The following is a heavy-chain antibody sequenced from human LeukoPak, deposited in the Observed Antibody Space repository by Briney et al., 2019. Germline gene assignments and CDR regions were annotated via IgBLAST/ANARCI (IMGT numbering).Heavy chain of an antibody. V-gene: IGHV1-69*13. D-gene: IGHD3-10*01. Sequence: GASVKVSCKASGGSLSSYAISWVRQAPGQGLEWMGGIIPIFGTANYAQKFQGRVTITADESTSTAYTELSSLRSEDTAVYYCARPYYYGSGSYSVHDAFDIWGQGTMVTVSS. CDR3: ARPYYYGSGSYSVHDAFDI. CDR1: GGSLSSYA. CDR2: IIPIFGTA. J-gene: IGHJ3*02.